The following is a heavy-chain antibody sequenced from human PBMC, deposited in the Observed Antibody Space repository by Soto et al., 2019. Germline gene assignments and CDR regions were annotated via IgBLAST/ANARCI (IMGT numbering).Heavy chain of an antibody. Sequence: GGSLRLSCAASGFTFSSYAMSWVRQAPGKGLEWVSAISGSGGSTYYADSVRGRFTISRDNSKNTLYLQMNSLRAEDTAVYYCAKDCHYDFCHYFDYWGQGTLVTVSS. J-gene: IGHJ4*02. D-gene: IGHD3-3*01. CDR3: AKDCHYDFCHYFDY. CDR2: ISGSGGST. CDR1: GFTFSSYA. V-gene: IGHV3-23*01.